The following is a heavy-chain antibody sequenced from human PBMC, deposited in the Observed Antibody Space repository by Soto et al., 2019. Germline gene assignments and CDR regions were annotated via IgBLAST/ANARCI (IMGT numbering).Heavy chain of an antibody. V-gene: IGHV4-31*03. D-gene: IGHD2-8*01. Sequence: SETLSLTCTVSGGSISSGGYFWSWVRQHPGKGLEWIGNIYYSGRTYYNPSLKSRVTISVDTSKNQFSLNLSSVTAADTAVYYCSRFAKEENPKVGPLYYFDYWGQGTRVTVSS. CDR2: IYYSGRT. J-gene: IGHJ4*02. CDR1: GGSISSGGYF. CDR3: SRFAKEENPKVGPLYYFDY.